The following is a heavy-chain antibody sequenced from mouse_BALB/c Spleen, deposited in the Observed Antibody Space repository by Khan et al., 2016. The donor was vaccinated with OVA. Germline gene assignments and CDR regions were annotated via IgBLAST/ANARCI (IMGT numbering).Heavy chain of an antibody. Sequence: VQLQQSGAELVRPGASVKLSCEVSGYTFTSYWMNWVKQSPEQGLEWIGRIDPYDSETHYNQNFKDKAILTVDISSSKAYMQLSSLTSEDSAVYFCARNPFAYWGQGTLVTVSA. V-gene: IGHV1-52*01. CDR1: GYTFTSYW. CDR3: ARNPFAY. CDR2: IDPYDSET. J-gene: IGHJ3*01.